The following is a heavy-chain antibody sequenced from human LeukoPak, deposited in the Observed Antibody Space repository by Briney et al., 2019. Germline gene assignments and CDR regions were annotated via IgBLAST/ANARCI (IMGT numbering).Heavy chain of an antibody. CDR3: ARAGFYYYDSSGYYPN. CDR2: INPNGGGT. Sequence: ASVKVSCKASGYTFTSYGISWVRQAPGQGLEWMGWINPNGGGTNYAQKFQGWVTMTRDTSISTAYMELSRLRSDDTAVYYCARAGFYYYDSSGYYPNWGQGTLVTVSS. V-gene: IGHV1-2*04. J-gene: IGHJ4*02. CDR1: GYTFTSYG. D-gene: IGHD3-22*01.